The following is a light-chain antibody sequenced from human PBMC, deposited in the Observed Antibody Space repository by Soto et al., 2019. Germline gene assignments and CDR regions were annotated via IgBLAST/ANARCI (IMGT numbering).Light chain of an antibody. J-gene: IGLJ2*01. CDR2: STS. CDR1: AGAVTSAYY. CDR3: LLYYGGAQVL. Sequence: QAVVTQEPSLTVSPGGTVTLTCASSAGAVTSAYYTNWLQQKPGQAPRALIYSTSEKHSWTPARSSGSLLGGKAALTLSAAQPEDEADYYCLLYYGGAQVLFGGGTKLTVL. V-gene: IGLV7-43*01.